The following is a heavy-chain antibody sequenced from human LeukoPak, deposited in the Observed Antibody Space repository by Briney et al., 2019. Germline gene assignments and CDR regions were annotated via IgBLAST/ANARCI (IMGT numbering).Heavy chain of an antibody. CDR3: ARDRKYQLLSGAYFDY. D-gene: IGHD2-2*01. V-gene: IGHV1-18*01. CDR2: ISAYNGNT. CDR1: GYTFTSYG. J-gene: IGHJ4*02. Sequence: ASVKVSCKASGYTFTSYGISWVRQAPGQGLEWMGWISAYNGNTNYAQKLQGRVTMTTDTSTSTAYVELRSLRSDDTAVYYCARDRKYQLLSGAYFDYWGQGTLVTVSS.